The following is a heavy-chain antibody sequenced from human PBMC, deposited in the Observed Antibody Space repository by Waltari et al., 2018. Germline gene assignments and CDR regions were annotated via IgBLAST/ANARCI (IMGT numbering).Heavy chain of an antibody. CDR1: GFTFSSYW. Sequence: EVQLVESGGGLVQPGGSLRLSCAASGFTFSSYWMSWVRQAPGKGLEWVANIKQDGSEKYYVDPVKGRFTISRDNAKNSLYLQMNSLRAEDTAVYYCARGYSGSYSGWFDPWGQGTLVTVSS. V-gene: IGHV3-7*01. D-gene: IGHD1-26*01. CDR2: IKQDGSEK. J-gene: IGHJ5*02. CDR3: ARGYSGSYSGWFDP.